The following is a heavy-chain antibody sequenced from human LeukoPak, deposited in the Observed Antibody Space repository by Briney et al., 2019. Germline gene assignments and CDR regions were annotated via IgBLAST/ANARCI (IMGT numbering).Heavy chain of an antibody. Sequence: QRGGSLRLSCAASGFTCSRFWMSWVRQAPGKGLEWVATIKEDGSEKYYVRSVRGRFTVSRDNAWDSLYLQMNSLRAEDTAVYYCATVAPQHDYWGQGTVVTVSS. CDR2: IKEDGSEK. CDR3: ATVAPQHDY. CDR1: GFTCSRFW. V-gene: IGHV3-7*03. J-gene: IGHJ4*02.